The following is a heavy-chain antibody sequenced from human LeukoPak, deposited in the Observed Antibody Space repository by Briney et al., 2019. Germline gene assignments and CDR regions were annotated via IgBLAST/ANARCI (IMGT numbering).Heavy chain of an antibody. D-gene: IGHD6-13*01. Sequence: KTGGSLRLSCAASGFTFSDYYMTWIRKAPGKGLEWLSYISSSSSSTKYADSVKGRFTISGDKAKNSLYLQMNSLRAEDTAVYYCARDPAGKYSSSWFDYWGQGTPVTVSS. CDR1: GFTFSDYY. J-gene: IGHJ4*02. CDR2: ISSSSSST. CDR3: ARDPAGKYSSSWFDY. V-gene: IGHV3-11*05.